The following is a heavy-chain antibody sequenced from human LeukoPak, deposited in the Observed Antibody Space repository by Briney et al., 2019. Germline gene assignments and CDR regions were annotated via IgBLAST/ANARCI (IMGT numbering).Heavy chain of an antibody. D-gene: IGHD1-26*01. Sequence: ASVKVSCKASGYTFTSNYIHWVRQAPGQGLEWMGMIYPRDGSTSYAQKFQGRVTVTRDTSTSTVHMELSGLRSEDTAVYYCAKDDRSYYWANFDHWGQGTLVSVST. CDR3: AKDDRSYYWANFDH. CDR2: IYPRDGST. J-gene: IGHJ4*02. V-gene: IGHV1-46*01. CDR1: GYTFTSNY.